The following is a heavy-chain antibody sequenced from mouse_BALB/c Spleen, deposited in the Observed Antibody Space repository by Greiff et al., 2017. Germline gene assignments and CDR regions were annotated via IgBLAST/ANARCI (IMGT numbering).Heavy chain of an antibody. V-gene: IGHV5-6-5*01. J-gene: IGHJ3*01. CDR2: ISSGGST. CDR3: ARTIYYGLFAY. D-gene: IGHD2-1*01. CDR1: GFTFSSYA. Sequence: DVHLVESGGGLVKPGGSLKLSCAASGFTFSSYAMSWVRQTPEKRLEWVASISSGGSTYYPDSVKGRFTISRDNARNILYLQMSSLRSEDTAMYYCARTIYYGLFAYWGQGTLVTVSA.